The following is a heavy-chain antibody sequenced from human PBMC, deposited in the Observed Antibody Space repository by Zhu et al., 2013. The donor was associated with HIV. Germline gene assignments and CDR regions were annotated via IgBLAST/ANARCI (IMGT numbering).Heavy chain of an antibody. CDR2: ISAYNENT. CDR3: ATLVGAAPQLFYFDY. D-gene: IGHD1-26*01. J-gene: IGHJ4*02. Sequence: QLQLVQSGVEVKKPGDSVNVSCKASGHNFTSYGFSWVRQAPGQGLEWMAWISAYNENTNYAQKLQGRVNMITDTSTNTAYMELRSLRYDDTAVYYCATLVGAAPQLFYFDYWGQGILVTVSS. CDR1: GHNFTSYG. V-gene: IGHV1-18*01.